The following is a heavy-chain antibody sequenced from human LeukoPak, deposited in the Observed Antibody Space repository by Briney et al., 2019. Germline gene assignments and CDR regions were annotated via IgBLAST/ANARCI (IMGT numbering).Heavy chain of an antibody. V-gene: IGHV4-61*02. Sequence: SETLSLTCTVSGGSISSGSYYWSWIRQPAGKGLEWIGRIYTSGSTNYNPSLKSRVTISVDTSKNQFSLKLSSVTAADTAVYYCARDDYFNWFDPWGQGTLVTVSS. CDR2: IYTSGST. J-gene: IGHJ5*02. CDR1: GGSISSGSYY. D-gene: IGHD2/OR15-2a*01. CDR3: ARDDYFNWFDP.